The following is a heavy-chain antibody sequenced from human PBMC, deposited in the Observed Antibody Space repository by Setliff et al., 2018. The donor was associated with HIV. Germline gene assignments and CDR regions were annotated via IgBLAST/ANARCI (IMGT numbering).Heavy chain of an antibody. CDR2: MSYDGNKK. J-gene: IGHJ6*02. CDR3: ARDDSNYRQHGMDV. V-gene: IGHV3-30*07. Sequence: GGSLRLSCAASGFIFSSYAMHWVRQAPGKGLEWVAVMSYDGNKKYYTDSVKGRFTISRDNSKNTLFLQMNSLRAEDTAVYYCARDDSNYRQHGMDVWGQGTTVTVSS. D-gene: IGHD4-4*01. CDR1: GFIFSSYA.